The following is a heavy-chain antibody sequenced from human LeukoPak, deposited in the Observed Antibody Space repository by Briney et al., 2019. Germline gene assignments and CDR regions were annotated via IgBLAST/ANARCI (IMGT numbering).Heavy chain of an antibody. J-gene: IGHJ5*02. V-gene: IGHV4-59*08. D-gene: IGHD3-9*01. CDR3: ARHDYDLLTGYTINWFDP. CDR1: GGSISSYY. Sequence: PSETLSLTCTVSGGSISSYYWSWIRQPPGKGLEWIAYIYYSGSTNYNPSLKSRVTISVDTSKNQFSLKLSSVTAADTAVYYCARHDYDLLTGYTINWFDPWGQGTLVTVSS. CDR2: IYYSGST.